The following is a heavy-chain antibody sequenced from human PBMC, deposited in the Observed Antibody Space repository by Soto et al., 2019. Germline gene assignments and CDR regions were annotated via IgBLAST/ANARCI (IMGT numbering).Heavy chain of an antibody. CDR1: GGSVSSNSYS. D-gene: IGHD3-10*01. J-gene: IGHJ6*02. CDR2: IYSTDKT. CDR3: VRQGFGPLHGLVDV. V-gene: IGHV4-39*01. Sequence: TSETLSLTCTVSGGSVSSNSYSWGWIRQSPGKGLEWIGTIYSTDKTYYHPSLLSRVTISVDTSMSEFSLRLSSVTAADTAVYYCVRQGFGPLHGLVDVWGQGTTVTVS.